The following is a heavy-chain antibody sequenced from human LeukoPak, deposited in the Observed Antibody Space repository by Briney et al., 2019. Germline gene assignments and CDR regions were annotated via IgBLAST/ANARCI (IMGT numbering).Heavy chain of an antibody. CDR3: ARERTPMVRGVQRDAFDI. V-gene: IGHV4-39*07. CDR1: GGSISSSSYY. D-gene: IGHD3-10*01. J-gene: IGHJ3*02. CDR2: IYYSGST. Sequence: PSETLSLTCTVSGGSISSSSYYWGWIRQPPGKGLEWIGSIYYSGSTYYNPSLKSRVTISVDTSKNQFSLKLSSVTAADTAVYYCARERTPMVRGVQRDAFDIWGQGTMVTVSS.